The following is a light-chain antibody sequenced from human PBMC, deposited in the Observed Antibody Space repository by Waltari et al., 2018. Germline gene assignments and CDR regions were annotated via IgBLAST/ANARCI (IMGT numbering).Light chain of an antibody. CDR2: DAS. V-gene: IGKV1-33*01. Sequence: DIQMTQSPFSLSASVGDRVTITCQAGQDIRKYLNWFQQKPGKAPNLLIYDASSLEAGVPSRFTGSGSGTDFTLTISSLQPEDIATYYCQQYASLPLTFGGGTMVEIK. J-gene: IGKJ4*01. CDR1: QDIRKY. CDR3: QQYASLPLT.